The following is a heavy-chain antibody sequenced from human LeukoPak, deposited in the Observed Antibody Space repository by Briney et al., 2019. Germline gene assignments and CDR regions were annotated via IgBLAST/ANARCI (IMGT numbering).Heavy chain of an antibody. J-gene: IGHJ4*02. D-gene: IGHD4-17*01. Sequence: PVGSLRLSCAASGFTFSSYSMNWVRQAPGQGLEWVSYISSSSSTIYYADSVKGRFTISRDNAKNSLYLQMNSLRAEDTAVYYCASEGYGDYGDYWGQGTLVTVSS. CDR3: ASEGYGDYGDY. V-gene: IGHV3-48*01. CDR2: ISSSSSTI. CDR1: GFTFSSYS.